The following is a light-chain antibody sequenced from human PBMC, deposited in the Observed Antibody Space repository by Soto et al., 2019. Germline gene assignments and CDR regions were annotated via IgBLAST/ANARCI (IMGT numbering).Light chain of an antibody. CDR1: QSVSSN. Sequence: EIVMTQSPATLSVSPGERATLSCRASQSVSSNLAWYQQKPGQAPRLLIYGASTRATGIPARFSGSGSGTEFTLTISSLQSEDFAVYYCQHETFGQGTKLEIK. V-gene: IGKV3-15*01. CDR2: GAS. J-gene: IGKJ2*01. CDR3: QHET.